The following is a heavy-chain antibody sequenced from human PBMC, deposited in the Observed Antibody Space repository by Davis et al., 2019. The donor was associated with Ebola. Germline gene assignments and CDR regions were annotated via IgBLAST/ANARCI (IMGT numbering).Heavy chain of an antibody. CDR1: GGTFSSYA. Sequence: AASVKVSCKASGGTFSSYAISRVRQAPGQGLEWMGGIIPIFGTANYAQKFQGRVTITADKSTSTAYMELSSLRSEDTAVYYCARESAAGTGALYWGQGTLVTVSS. V-gene: IGHV1-69*06. J-gene: IGHJ4*02. CDR2: IIPIFGTA. D-gene: IGHD6-13*01. CDR3: ARESAAGTGALY.